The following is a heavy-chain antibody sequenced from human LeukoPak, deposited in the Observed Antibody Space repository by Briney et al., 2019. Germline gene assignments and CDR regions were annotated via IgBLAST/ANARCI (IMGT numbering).Heavy chain of an antibody. CDR3: ARGGSSGGPPYYFDY. CDR2: IYYSGST. Sequence: PSETLSLTCTVSGGSISSYYWSWIRQPPGKGLEWIGYIYYSGSTNYNPSLKSRVTISVDTSKNQFSLKLSSVTAADTAVYYCARGGSSGGPPYYFDYWGQGTLVTVSS. J-gene: IGHJ4*02. CDR1: GGSISSYY. V-gene: IGHV4-59*01. D-gene: IGHD2-8*02.